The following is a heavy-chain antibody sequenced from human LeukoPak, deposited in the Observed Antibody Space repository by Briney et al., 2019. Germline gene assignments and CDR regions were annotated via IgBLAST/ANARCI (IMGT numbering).Heavy chain of an antibody. J-gene: IGHJ4*02. CDR3: ATGTWLGNGY. V-gene: IGHV3-7*01. Sequence: PGGSLRLSCAASGFTFSSCWMNWVRLAPGQGLEWVASVKEDGSEKHYVDSVKGRFTISRDNAKNSLYLQMNNMRVEDTAVYYCATGTWLGNGYWGQGTLVTVSS. CDR2: VKEDGSEK. D-gene: IGHD5-24*01. CDR1: GFTFSSCW.